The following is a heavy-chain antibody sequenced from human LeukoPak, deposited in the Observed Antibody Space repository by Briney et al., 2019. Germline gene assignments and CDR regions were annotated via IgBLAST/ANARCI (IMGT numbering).Heavy chain of an antibody. Sequence: GVLRLSCAASGFTFSSYSMNWVRQAPGKGLEWVSYISTSSSIIYYADSVKGRFTISRDTAKSSLYLQMTSLRDDDTAVYYCARGGYIDYWGQGTLVTVSS. CDR1: GFTFSSYS. V-gene: IGHV3-48*02. CDR2: ISTSSSII. D-gene: IGHD5-12*01. CDR3: ARGGYIDY. J-gene: IGHJ4*02.